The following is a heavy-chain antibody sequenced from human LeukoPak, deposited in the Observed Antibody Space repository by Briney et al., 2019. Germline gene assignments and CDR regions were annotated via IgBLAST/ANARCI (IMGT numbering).Heavy chain of an antibody. Sequence: ASVKVSCKASGYTFTSYYMHWVRQAPGQGLEWMGIINPSGGSTSYAQKFQGRVTMTRDMSTSTVYMELSSLRSDDTAVFYCAASRGFSRFDFWGQGSLVTVSS. J-gene: IGHJ4*02. CDR3: AASRGFSRFDF. D-gene: IGHD6-13*01. V-gene: IGHV1-46*01. CDR2: INPSGGST. CDR1: GYTFTSYY.